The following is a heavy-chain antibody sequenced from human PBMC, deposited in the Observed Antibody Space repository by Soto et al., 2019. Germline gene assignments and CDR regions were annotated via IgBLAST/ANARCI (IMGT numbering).Heavy chain of an antibody. CDR1: GGSVTLTSYY. D-gene: IGHD6-13*01. Sequence: SETLSLTCSVSGGSVTLTSYYWGWIRQPPGKGLEWIGNVYYSGSTNYNPSLKSRVTISVDTSKNQFSLSLKSVTAADTAVYYCARDWRILVYSVEYFEHWGQGTLVTVSS. CDR2: VYYSGST. J-gene: IGHJ1*01. CDR3: ARDWRILVYSVEYFEH. V-gene: IGHV4-39*02.